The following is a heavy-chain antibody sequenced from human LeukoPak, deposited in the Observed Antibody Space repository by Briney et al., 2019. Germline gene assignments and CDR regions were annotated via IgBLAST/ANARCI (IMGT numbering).Heavy chain of an antibody. D-gene: IGHD2-2*01. J-gene: IGHJ4*02. CDR2: IIPIFGTA. CDR1: GGTFSSYA. CDR3: ARGRYCSSTSCYFGVLFDY. V-gene: IGHV1-69*13. Sequence: SMKVSCKASGGTFSSYAISWVRQAPGQGLEWMGGIIPIFGTANYAQKFQGRVTITADESTSTAYMELSSLRSEDTAVYYCARGRYCSSTSCYFGVLFDYWGQGTLVTVSS.